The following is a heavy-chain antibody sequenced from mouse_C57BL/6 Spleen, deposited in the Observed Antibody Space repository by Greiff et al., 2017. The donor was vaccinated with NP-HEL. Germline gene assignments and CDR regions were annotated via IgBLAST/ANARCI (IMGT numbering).Heavy chain of an antibody. CDR3: AGLRRRVYAMDY. V-gene: IGHV1-64*01. CDR2: IHPNSGST. J-gene: IGHJ4*01. CDR1: GYTFTSYW. D-gene: IGHD2-4*01. Sequence: QVQLQQPGAELVKPGASVKLSCKASGYTFTSYWMHWVKQRPGQGFEWIGMIHPNSGSTNYNEKFKSKATLTVDKSSSTAYMQLSSLTSEDSAVYYCAGLRRRVYAMDYWGQGTSVTVSS.